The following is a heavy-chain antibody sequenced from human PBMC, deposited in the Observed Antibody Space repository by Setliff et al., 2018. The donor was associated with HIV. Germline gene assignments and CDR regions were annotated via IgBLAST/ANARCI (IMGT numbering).Heavy chain of an antibody. CDR2: IKQDGSEK. CDR1: GSTFSDYW. V-gene: IGHV3-7*01. Sequence: PGGSLRLSCAASGSTFSDYWMSWVRQAPGKGLEWVANIKQDGSEKYYVDSVKGRFTISRDNAKNSLYLQMNSLRAEDTAVYYCARDFSESNGFALDYWGQGTLVTVSS. D-gene: IGHD3-22*01. J-gene: IGHJ4*02. CDR3: ARDFSESNGFALDY.